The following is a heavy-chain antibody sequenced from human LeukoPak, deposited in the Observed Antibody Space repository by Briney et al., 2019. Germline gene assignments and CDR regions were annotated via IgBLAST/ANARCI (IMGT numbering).Heavy chain of an antibody. D-gene: IGHD2-2*01. CDR3: ARGGVPGANWLDP. CDR1: SGSITSGDYH. Sequence: SQTLSLTCTVSSGSITSGDYHWTWIRQPAGRGLEWIGRISTSGSTSYNPSLKSRVTVSLDTSKNQFSLDLNSVTAADTAVYYCARGGVPGANWLDPWGQGTLVTVSS. CDR2: ISTSGST. V-gene: IGHV4-61*02. J-gene: IGHJ5*02.